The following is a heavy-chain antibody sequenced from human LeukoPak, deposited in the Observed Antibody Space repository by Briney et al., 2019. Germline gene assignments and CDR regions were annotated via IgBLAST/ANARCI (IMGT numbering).Heavy chain of an antibody. CDR3: ARGYGGCVWYFDL. CDR2: INAGNGDT. V-gene: IGHV1-3*01. CDR1: GYTFTSYA. D-gene: IGHD4-23*01. J-gene: IGHJ2*01. Sequence: ASVKGSCKASGYTFTSYAMHWVRQAPGQRLEWMGWINAGNGDTKYSQKFQGRVTITRDTSASTAYMELSSLRSEDTAVYYCARGYGGCVWYFDLWGRGTLVTVSS.